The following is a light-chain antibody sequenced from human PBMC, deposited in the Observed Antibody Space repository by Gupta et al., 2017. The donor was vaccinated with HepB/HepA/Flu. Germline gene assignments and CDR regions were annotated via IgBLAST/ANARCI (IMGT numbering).Light chain of an antibody. Sequence: NVKTQSPLSLLVTPGEPASISCRSSQSLLHSNGYNYLDWYLQKPGQSPQLLIYLGSNRASGVPDRFSGSGSGKDFTLKISRVEAEDVGVYYCMQALQSPSFGGGTKVEIK. J-gene: IGKJ4*01. CDR3: MQALQSPS. CDR1: QSLLHSNGYNY. CDR2: LGS. V-gene: IGKV2-28*01.